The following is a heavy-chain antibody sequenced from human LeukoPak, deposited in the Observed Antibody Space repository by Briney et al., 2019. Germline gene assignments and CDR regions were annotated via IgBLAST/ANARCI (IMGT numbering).Heavy chain of an antibody. CDR1: RGSISSSIYY. CDR2: IHSSGST. D-gene: IGHD6-13*01. Sequence: SEPVSLTCTVSRGSISSSIYYWAWIRQPPGKGLEWIATIHSSGSTYYNPSLKSRVTISADTSKNQFSLKLYSVTAADTAVYYCARHDSEGGINWFDPWGPGSLGSVSS. J-gene: IGHJ5*02. V-gene: IGHV4-39*01. CDR3: ARHDSEGGINWFDP.